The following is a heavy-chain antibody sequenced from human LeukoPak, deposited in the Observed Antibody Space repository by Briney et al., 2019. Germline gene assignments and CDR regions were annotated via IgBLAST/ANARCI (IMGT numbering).Heavy chain of an antibody. CDR3: ARGDYYDILTGYYYYYGMDV. CDR2: ISSSGSTI. D-gene: IGHD3-9*01. CDR1: GFTFSSYE. Sequence: GGSLRLSCAASGFTFSSYEMNWVRQAPGKGLEWVSYISSSGSTIYYADSVKGRFTISRNNAKNTLYLQMNSLRAEDTAVYYCARGDYYDILTGYYYYYGMDVWGQGTTVTVSS. J-gene: IGHJ6*02. V-gene: IGHV3-48*03.